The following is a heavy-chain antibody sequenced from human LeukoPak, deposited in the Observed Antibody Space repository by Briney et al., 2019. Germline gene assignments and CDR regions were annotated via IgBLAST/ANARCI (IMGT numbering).Heavy chain of an antibody. J-gene: IGHJ4*02. CDR3: ARVLWDIVVVPAAIDY. CDR2: ISSSSSYI. V-gene: IGHV3-21*01. D-gene: IGHD2-2*01. CDR1: GFTFSSYS. Sequence: PGRSLRLSCAASGFTFSSYSMNWVRQAPGKGLEWVSSISSSSSYIYYADSVKGRFTISRDNAKNSLYLQMNSLRAEDTAVYYCARVLWDIVVVPAAIDYWGQGTLVTVSS.